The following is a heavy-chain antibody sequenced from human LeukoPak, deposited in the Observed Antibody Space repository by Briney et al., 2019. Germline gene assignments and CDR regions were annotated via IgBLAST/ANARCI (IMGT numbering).Heavy chain of an antibody. J-gene: IGHJ5*02. V-gene: IGHV4-31*03. CDR2: IYYSGST. CDR3: ARSPVVPAAIDWFDP. D-gene: IGHD2-2*01. CDR1: GGSISSGGYY. Sequence: SETLSLICTVSGGSISSGGYYWSWIRQHPGKGLEWIGYIYYSGSTYYNPSLKSRVTISVDTSKNQFSLKLSSVTAADTAVYYCARSPVVPAAIDWFDPWGQGTLVTVSS.